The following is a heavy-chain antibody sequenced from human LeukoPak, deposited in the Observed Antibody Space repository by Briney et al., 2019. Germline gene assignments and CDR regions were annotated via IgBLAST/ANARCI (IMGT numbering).Heavy chain of an antibody. D-gene: IGHD2-15*01. V-gene: IGHV3-23*01. CDR2: VSGSGTIT. J-gene: IGHJ4*02. CDR1: GFTFSTYD. CDR3: ARRFCSGGSCYWGHFDS. Sequence: GGSLRLSCVASGFTFSTYDMGWVRQAPGRGLEWVSLVSGSGTITDYADSVKGRFTISRDNSMSTLYLQMKSLRVEDAAVYYCARRFCSGGSCYWGHFDSWGQGTLVTVSP.